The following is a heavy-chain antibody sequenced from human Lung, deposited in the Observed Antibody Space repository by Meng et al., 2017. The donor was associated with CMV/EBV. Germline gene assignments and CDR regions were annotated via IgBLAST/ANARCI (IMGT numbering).Heavy chain of an antibody. V-gene: IGHV4-4*02. CDR3: AGGLYYGSGSYYSY. CDR2: IYHRGIT. CDR1: CGSISSRNW. Sequence: SCGSISSRNWWRWVRQTPGKGLEWIGEIYHRGITNYSPSLKSRVTISIDKSKNQFSLKLTSVTAADTAVYYCAGGLYYGSGSYYSYWGQGTLVTVSS. D-gene: IGHD3-10*01. J-gene: IGHJ4*02.